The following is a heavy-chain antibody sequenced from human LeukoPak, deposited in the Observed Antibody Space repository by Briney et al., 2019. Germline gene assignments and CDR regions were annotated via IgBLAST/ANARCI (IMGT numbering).Heavy chain of an antibody. CDR3: ARIVSGYCSGGSCYGDRPAYAFDI. Sequence: ASVKVSCKASGYTFTSYGISWVRQAPGQGLEWMGWISAYNGNTNYAQKLQGRVTMTTDTSTSTAYMELRSLRSDDTAVYYCARIVSGYCSGGSCYGDRPAYAFDIWGQGTMVTVSS. J-gene: IGHJ3*02. V-gene: IGHV1-18*01. CDR2: ISAYNGNT. D-gene: IGHD2-15*01. CDR1: GYTFTSYG.